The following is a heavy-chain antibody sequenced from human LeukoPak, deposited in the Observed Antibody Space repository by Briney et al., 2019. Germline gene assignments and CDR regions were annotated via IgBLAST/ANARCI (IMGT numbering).Heavy chain of an antibody. CDR2: ISSSGSTI. Sequence: GGSLRLSCAASGFTFSSYEMNWVRQAPGKGLEWVSYISSSGSTIYYADSVKGRFTISRDDAKNSLYLQMNSLRAEDTAVYYCARDYYDSSGYHYFDYWGQGTLVTVSS. CDR1: GFTFSSYE. V-gene: IGHV3-48*03. J-gene: IGHJ4*02. D-gene: IGHD3-22*01. CDR3: ARDYYDSSGYHYFDY.